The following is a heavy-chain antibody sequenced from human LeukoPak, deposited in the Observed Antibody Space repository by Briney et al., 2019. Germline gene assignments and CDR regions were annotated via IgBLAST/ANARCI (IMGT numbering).Heavy chain of an antibody. D-gene: IGHD1-26*01. J-gene: IGHJ4*02. CDR2: IYYSGST. CDR1: GGSISSSTYY. CDR3: ARFFPVGATSGFDY. Sequence: SETQSLTCTVSGGSISSSTYYWGWIRQPPGKGLEWIGNIYYSGSTYYNPSLKSPVTISVDTSKNQFSLKLNSVTAADTAVYYCARFFPVGATSGFDYWGQGTLVTVSS. V-gene: IGHV4-39*07.